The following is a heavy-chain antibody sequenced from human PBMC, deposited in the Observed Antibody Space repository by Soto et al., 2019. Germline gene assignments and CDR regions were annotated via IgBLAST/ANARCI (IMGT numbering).Heavy chain of an antibody. CDR1: GFSFSGSD. Sequence: EVQLVESGGGLVQPGGSLKISCTASGFSFSGSDRHWVRQASGKGLVWVGRMRSTSYSYATSYGASENCKFTISRDDSNNPTYLQINSLETEDTAVYYCTRQGRGRGLDYFDSRGYSASLGYWGQGTLVTVSS. J-gene: IGHJ4*02. CDR2: MRSTSYSYAT. CDR3: TRQGRGRGLDYFDSRGYSASLGY. D-gene: IGHD3-22*01. V-gene: IGHV3-73*02.